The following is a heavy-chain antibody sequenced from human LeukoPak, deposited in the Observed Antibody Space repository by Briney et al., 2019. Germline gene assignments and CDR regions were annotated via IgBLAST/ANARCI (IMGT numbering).Heavy chain of an antibody. V-gene: IGHV3-21*01. D-gene: IGHD3-10*01. Sequence: GGSLRLSCAASGFTFRSYTMNWVRQAPGKGLEWVSSISSSSRYIYYADSVKGRFTISRDNAKNSLYLQMNSLRAEDTAVYYCARDRFMVRGVMVGTFDLWGQGTMVTVSS. CDR3: ARDRFMVRGVMVGTFDL. J-gene: IGHJ3*01. CDR2: ISSSSRYI. CDR1: GFTFRSYT.